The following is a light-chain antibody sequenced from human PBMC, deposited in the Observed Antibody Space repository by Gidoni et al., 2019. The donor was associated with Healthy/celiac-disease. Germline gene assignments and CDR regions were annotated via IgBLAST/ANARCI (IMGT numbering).Light chain of an antibody. CDR2: DDS. J-gene: IGLJ2*01. V-gene: IGLV3-1*01. Sequence: SYVLTQPPPVSVSPGQTASITCSGDELGDKYAYWYQQKPGQSPVLVIYDDSKRPSGTPERLSGSNSGSTATLTISGAQAMEEADYYCQASDSSADVVFGGGTKLTVL. CDR1: ELGDKY. CDR3: QASDSSADVV.